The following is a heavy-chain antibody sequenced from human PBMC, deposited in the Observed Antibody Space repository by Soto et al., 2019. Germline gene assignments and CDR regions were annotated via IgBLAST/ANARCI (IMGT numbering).Heavy chain of an antibody. CDR3: GTWRGSSWFDY. D-gene: IGHD2-2*01. CDR1: GFTFSSYS. J-gene: IGHJ4*02. V-gene: IGHV5-51*01. CDR2: IFSSDSSA. Sequence: GESLKISCKASGFTFSSYSLGWVRHMPGKGLQWMGNIFSSDSSAKYSPSFVGQVTISVDRSINTAYLQWSSLKASDAAIYYCGTWRGSSWFDYWGPGTLVTVSS.